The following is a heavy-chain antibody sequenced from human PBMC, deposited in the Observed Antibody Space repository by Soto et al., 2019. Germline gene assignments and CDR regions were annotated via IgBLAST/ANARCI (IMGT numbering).Heavy chain of an antibody. CDR1: GFTFSSYS. J-gene: IGHJ6*03. CDR3: ARDPVYSSSFFHYMDV. D-gene: IGHD6-13*01. V-gene: IGHV3-21*01. Sequence: LRLSCADSGFTFSSYSMNWVRQAPGKGLEWVSSISSSSSYIYYADSVKGRFTISRDNAKNSLYLQMNSLRAEDTAVYYCARDPVYSSSFFHYMDVWGKGTTVTVSS. CDR2: ISSSSSYI.